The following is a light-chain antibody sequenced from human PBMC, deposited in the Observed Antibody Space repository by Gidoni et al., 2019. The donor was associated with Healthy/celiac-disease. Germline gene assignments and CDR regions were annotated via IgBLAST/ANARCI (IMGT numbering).Light chain of an antibody. V-gene: IGKV1-39*01. J-gene: IGKJ4*01. Sequence: DIQMTQSPSSLSASVGDRVTITCRASQSIRSYLNWYQQKPGKAPKLLIYAASSLQSGVPSRFSGSGSGTDFTLTISSLQPEDFATYYCQQSYSTSPLTFGGGTKVEIK. CDR1: QSIRSY. CDR2: AAS. CDR3: QQSYSTSPLT.